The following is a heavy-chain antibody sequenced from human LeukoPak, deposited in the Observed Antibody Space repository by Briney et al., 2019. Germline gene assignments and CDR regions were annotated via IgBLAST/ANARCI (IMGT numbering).Heavy chain of an antibody. Sequence: PGGSLRLSCAASGSTFSHYNMNWVRQAPGKGLEWVSYISSSGSTIYYADSVKGRFTISRDNAKNSLYLQMNSLRAEDTAVYYCARDSGVGPCLFCSGFDIWGQGTMVTVSS. V-gene: IGHV3-48*04. CDR3: ARDSGVGPCLFCSGFDI. J-gene: IGHJ3*02. CDR2: ISSSGSTI. CDR1: GSTFSHYN. D-gene: IGHD2-15*01.